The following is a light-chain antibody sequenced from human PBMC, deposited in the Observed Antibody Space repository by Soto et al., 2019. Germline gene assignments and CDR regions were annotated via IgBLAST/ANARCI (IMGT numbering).Light chain of an antibody. CDR1: GSNIGNNY. V-gene: IGLV1-51*01. J-gene: IGLJ1*01. CDR3: GTWDSRLSAYV. Sequence: QSVLTHSPSVSAAPGQKVTISCSGSGSNIGNNYVSWYQQLPGTAPKLLIYDNDKRPSGIPDRFSGSTSGTSATLGITGLQTGDEADYYCGTWDSRLSAYVFGTGTNVTVL. CDR2: DND.